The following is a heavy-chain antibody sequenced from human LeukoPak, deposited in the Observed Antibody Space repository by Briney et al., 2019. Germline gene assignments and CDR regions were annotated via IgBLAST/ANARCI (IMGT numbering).Heavy chain of an antibody. CDR2: ISASGGDT. CDR1: GFTFTTYS. V-gene: IGHV3-23*01. J-gene: IGHJ5*02. D-gene: IGHD4-23*01. Sequence: PAGSLRLSCAASGFTFTTYSFSWVRQAPGKGLEWVSGISASGGDTFYAYSVKGRFTIFRDNSKNTLSLQMNSLRVEDTAIYYCAKDVRRCNGGCTWGQGTLVTVSS. CDR3: AKDVRRCNGGCT.